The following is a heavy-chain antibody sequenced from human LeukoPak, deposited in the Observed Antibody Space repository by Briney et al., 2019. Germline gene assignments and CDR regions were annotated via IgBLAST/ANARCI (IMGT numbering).Heavy chain of an antibody. CDR1: GFTFSDYY. D-gene: IGHD3-3*01. CDR3: ARGPYYDFWSGYPENGFDI. V-gene: IGHV4-34*01. J-gene: IGHJ3*02. Sequence: PGGSLRLSCAASGFTFSDYYMSWIRRPPGKGLEWIGEINHSGSTNYNPSLKSRVTISVDTSKNQFSLKLSSVTAADTAVYYCARGPYYDFWSGYPENGFDIWGQGTMVTVSS. CDR2: INHSGST.